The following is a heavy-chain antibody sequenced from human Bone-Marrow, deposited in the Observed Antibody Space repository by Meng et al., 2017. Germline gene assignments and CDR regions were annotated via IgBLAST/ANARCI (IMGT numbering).Heavy chain of an antibody. D-gene: IGHD3-9*01. Sequence: EVHLVEFGGDWVKPGGYLRLSCAASGFQFSNSWMSWVRQAPGKGLEWVGRIRSNGDGGTAEYAAPVTGRFTISRDDSKSTLYLQLSGLTTDDTGVYYCTWDDKAVSDYWGQGTLVTVSS. CDR3: TWDDKAVSDY. J-gene: IGHJ4*02. V-gene: IGHV3-15*01. CDR2: IRSNGDGGTA. CDR1: GFQFSNSW.